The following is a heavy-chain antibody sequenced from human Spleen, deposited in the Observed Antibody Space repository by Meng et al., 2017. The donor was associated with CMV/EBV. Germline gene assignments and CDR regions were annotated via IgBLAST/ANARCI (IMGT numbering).Heavy chain of an antibody. CDR3: TKISHCSSSSCDAYYYYAMDV. J-gene: IGHJ6*02. V-gene: IGHV3-15*01. D-gene: IGHD2-2*01. Sequence: GGSLRLSCAASGLTFSNAWRSWVRQAPGKGLEWVGRIKSKADGGTTDYSAPVKGRITISRDDSQNTLYLQMNSLKTEDTAVYHCTKISHCSSSSCDAYYYYAMDVWGQGTTVTVSS. CDR2: IKSKADGGTT. CDR1: GLTFSNAW.